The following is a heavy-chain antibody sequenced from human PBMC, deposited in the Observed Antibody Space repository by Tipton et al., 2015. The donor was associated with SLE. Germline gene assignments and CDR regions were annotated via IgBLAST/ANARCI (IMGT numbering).Heavy chain of an antibody. Sequence: LRLSCAASGFTFSSYAMSWIRQPPGKGLEWIGEINHSGSTNYNPSLKSRVTISVDTSKNQFSLKLSSVTAADTAVYYCARGRGSAFDIWGQGTMVTVSS. CDR3: ARGRGSAFDI. J-gene: IGHJ3*02. CDR1: GFTFSSYA. CDR2: INHSGST. V-gene: IGHV4-34*01.